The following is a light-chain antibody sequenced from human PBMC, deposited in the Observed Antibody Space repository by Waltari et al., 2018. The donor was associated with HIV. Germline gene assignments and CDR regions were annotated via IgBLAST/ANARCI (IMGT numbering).Light chain of an antibody. CDR3: QSFNDNNEWV. CDR1: SGSLARHY. J-gene: IGLJ3*02. V-gene: IGLV6-57*03. Sequence: NFILTQTHSVSASPGETVITSCTRISGSLARHYVHWFQPRPGPAPTTIIHEDNQRSSGIPDRFSGSIDTSSNSASLTISGLKTEDEADYYCQSFNDNNEWVFGGGTKVTVL. CDR2: EDN.